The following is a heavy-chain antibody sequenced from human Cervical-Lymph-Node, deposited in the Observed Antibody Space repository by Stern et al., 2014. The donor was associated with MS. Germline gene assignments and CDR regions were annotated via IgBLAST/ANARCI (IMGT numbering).Heavy chain of an antibody. V-gene: IGHV1-2*06. J-gene: IGHJ6*02. Sequence: VQLVESGAEVKKPGASVKVACKPSGYKFTGYYMHWVRQAPGQGLEWMGRISPNSGGTNYAQKFQGRVTMTRDTSTSTAYMELTRLTSDDTAIYYCAREGGDTIVVLAATYGMNVWGQGTTVTVSS. CDR2: ISPNSGGT. CDR3: AREGGDTIVVLAATYGMNV. D-gene: IGHD2-15*01. CDR1: GYKFTGYY.